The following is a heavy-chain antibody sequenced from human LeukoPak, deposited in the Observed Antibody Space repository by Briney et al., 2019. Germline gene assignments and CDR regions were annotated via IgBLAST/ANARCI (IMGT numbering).Heavy chain of an antibody. J-gene: IGHJ4*02. CDR3: ARDLGGYSYGSHFDY. V-gene: IGHV3-21*01. CDR2: ITTSSSYI. Sequence: GGSLRLSCAASGFTFSSYSMNWVRQAPGRGLEWVSSITTSSSYIYYADSVKGRFTISRDNAKNSLYLQMNSLRAEDTAVYYCARDLGGYSYGSHFDYWGQGTLVTVSS. D-gene: IGHD5-18*01. CDR1: GFTFSSYS.